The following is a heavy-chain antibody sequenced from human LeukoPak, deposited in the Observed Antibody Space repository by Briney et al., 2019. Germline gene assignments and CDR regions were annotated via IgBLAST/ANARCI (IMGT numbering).Heavy chain of an antibody. CDR2: IIPILGIA. V-gene: IGHV1-69*02. CDR3: ASGRYYYDSSGYSDY. Sequence: SVKVSCKASGGTFSSYTISWVRQAPGQGLEWMGRIIPILGIANYAQKFQGRVTITADKSTSTAYMELSSLRSEDTAVYYCASGRYYYDSSGYSDYWGQGTLVTLSS. D-gene: IGHD3-22*01. CDR1: GGTFSSYT. J-gene: IGHJ4*02.